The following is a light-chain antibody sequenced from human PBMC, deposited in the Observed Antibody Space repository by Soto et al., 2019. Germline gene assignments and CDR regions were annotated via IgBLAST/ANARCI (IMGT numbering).Light chain of an antibody. Sequence: QSVLTQPPSVSGTPGQRVTISCTGSSSNIGAGYDVHWYQQLPGTAPKLLIYGNSNRPSGVPDRFSGSKSGTSASLAITGLKAEDEADYYCQSYYSSLSGYVFGPGTKVTVL. CDR3: QSYYSSLSGYV. J-gene: IGLJ1*01. V-gene: IGLV1-40*01. CDR2: GNS. CDR1: SSNIGAGYD.